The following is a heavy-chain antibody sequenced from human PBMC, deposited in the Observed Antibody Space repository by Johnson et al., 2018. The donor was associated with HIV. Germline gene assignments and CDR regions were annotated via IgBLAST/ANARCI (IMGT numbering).Heavy chain of an antibody. V-gene: IGHV3-7*03. D-gene: IGHD4-11*01. CDR2: IKQDGSEK. Sequence: VQLVESGGGLVEPGGSLRLSCAASGFTFSNAWMNWVRQAPGKGLEWVANIKQDGSEKYYVDSVKGRFTISRDNAKNSLYLQMNSLRAEDTAVYYCVRDDGSNYEAFDIWGQGTMVTVSS. CDR1: GFTFSNAW. J-gene: IGHJ3*02. CDR3: VRDDGSNYEAFDI.